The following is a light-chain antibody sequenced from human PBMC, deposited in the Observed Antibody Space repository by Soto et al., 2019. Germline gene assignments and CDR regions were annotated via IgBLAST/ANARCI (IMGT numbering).Light chain of an antibody. Sequence: QSVLTQPPSVSGAPGQRVTISCTGSSSNIGAGYDVHWYQQLPGTAPKLLIYGNSNRPSGVPDRFSGSKSGTSASLAITGLQAEDDADYYCSSYADINNLYVFGTGTKLTVL. CDR3: SSYADINNLYV. CDR1: SSNIGAGYD. CDR2: GNS. J-gene: IGLJ1*01. V-gene: IGLV1-40*01.